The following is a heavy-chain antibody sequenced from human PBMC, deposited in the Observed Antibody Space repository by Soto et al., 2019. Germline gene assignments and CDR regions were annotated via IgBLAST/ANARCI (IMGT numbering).Heavy chain of an antibody. CDR3: ARAVPVRSYYGMDV. CDR2: IYYSGST. CDR1: GGSISSGGYY. V-gene: IGHV4-31*03. D-gene: IGHD3-10*01. J-gene: IGHJ6*02. Sequence: TLETLSLTCTVSGGSISSGGYYWSWIRQHPGKGLEWIGYIYYSGSTYYNPSLKSRVTISVDTSKNQFSLKLSSVTAADTAVYYCARAVPVRSYYGMDVWGQGTTVTVSS.